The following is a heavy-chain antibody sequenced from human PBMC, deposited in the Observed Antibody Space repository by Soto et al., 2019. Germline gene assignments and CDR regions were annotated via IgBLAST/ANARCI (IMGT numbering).Heavy chain of an antibody. CDR3: AKDNRDGSGISLAPFDP. J-gene: IGHJ5*02. Sequence: WGSLRLSCAASGFTFISYAISFVRHSPCKWREWVSAISGSGGSTYYADSVKGRFTISRDNSKNTLYLQMNSLRAEDTAVYYCAKDNRDGSGISLAPFDPWGQGTLVTVSS. CDR1: GFTFISYA. D-gene: IGHD3-10*01. V-gene: IGHV3-23*01. CDR2: ISGSGGST.